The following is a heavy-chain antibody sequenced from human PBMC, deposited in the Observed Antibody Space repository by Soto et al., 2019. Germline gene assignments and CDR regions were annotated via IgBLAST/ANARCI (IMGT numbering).Heavy chain of an antibody. D-gene: IGHD3-22*01. J-gene: IGHJ5*02. Sequence: QVQLQQWGAGLLKPSETLSLTCAVYGGSFSGYYWSWIRQPPGKGLEWIGEINHSGSTNYNPSLKSRVTISVDTSMNQFSLKLSSVTAADTAVYYCARGLGRYYYDSSGSRFDPWGQGTLVTVSS. CDR1: GGSFSGYY. CDR3: ARGLGRYYYDSSGSRFDP. V-gene: IGHV4-34*01. CDR2: INHSGST.